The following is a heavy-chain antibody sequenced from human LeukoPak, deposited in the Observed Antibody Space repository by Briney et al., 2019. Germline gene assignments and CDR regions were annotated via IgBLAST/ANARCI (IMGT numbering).Heavy chain of an antibody. CDR3: ARDVPVEMTVSGYFDF. D-gene: IGHD5-24*01. V-gene: IGHV1-69*06. CDR2: IIPIFGSP. CDR1: GDTFSSYA. Sequence: ASVKVSCKASGDTFSSYAISWVRQAPAQGLEWMGWIIPIFGSPNYAQRFQGRVTITADKSTSTAYMALSSLTYEDTAVYYCARDVPVEMTVSGYFDFWGQGTLVTVSS. J-gene: IGHJ4*02.